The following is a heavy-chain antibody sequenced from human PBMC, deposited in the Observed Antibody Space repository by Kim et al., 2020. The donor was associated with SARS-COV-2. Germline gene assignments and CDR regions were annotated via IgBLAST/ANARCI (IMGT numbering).Heavy chain of an antibody. D-gene: IGHD3-16*02. V-gene: IGHV7-4-1*02. CDR1: GYTFTNNA. CDR2: INTDTGNP. Sequence: ALVKVSCKASGYTFTNNAISWVRQAPGQGLEWMGWINTDTGNPTYAQAFTRRFVFSVDTSVTTAYLQISSLEAEDTALYYCARGIWGTYRYTDYWGQGTL. J-gene: IGHJ4*02. CDR3: ARGIWGTYRYTDY.